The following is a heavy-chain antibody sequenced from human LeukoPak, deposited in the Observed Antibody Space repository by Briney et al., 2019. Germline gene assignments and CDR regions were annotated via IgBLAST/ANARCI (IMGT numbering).Heavy chain of an antibody. D-gene: IGHD6-19*01. CDR1: GGSFSDYY. J-gene: IGHJ4*02. CDR2: INHSGST. V-gene: IGHV4-34*01. CDR3: ARGLGIAVASYYFDY. Sequence: SETLSLTCDVYGGSFSDYYWSWIRQSPGRGLEWIGEINHSGSTNYNPSLKSRVTISVDTSKNQFSLKLSSVTAADTAVYYCARGLGIAVASYYFDYWGQGTLVTVSS.